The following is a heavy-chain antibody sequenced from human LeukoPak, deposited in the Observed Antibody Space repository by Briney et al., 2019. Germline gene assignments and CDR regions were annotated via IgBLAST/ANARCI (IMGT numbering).Heavy chain of an antibody. J-gene: IGHJ4*02. Sequence: SETLSLTCTVSGGSISNYYWSWIRQPPGKGLEWIGYIYYSGITNYNPSLKSRVTITVDTSKNQFSLKLSSVTAADTAVYYCARGSITMIVGFFYDYWGQGTLVTVSS. D-gene: IGHD3-22*01. V-gene: IGHV4-59*08. CDR2: IYYSGIT. CDR1: GGSISNYY. CDR3: ARGSITMIVGFFYDY.